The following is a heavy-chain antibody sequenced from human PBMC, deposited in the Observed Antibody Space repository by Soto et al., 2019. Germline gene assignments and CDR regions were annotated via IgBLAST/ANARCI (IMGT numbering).Heavy chain of an antibody. CDR2: ISRDGSNK. CDR1: GFTFRSYA. J-gene: IGHJ4*02. Sequence: QVQVVESGGGVVQPGRSLRLSCAASGFTFRSYAIHWVRQAPGKGLEWVAVISRDGSNKYYVDSVKGRFTISRDNSKDTVYLQMNSLRDEDSAMFYCARSRSGALADSFDFWGQGTLVTVSS. CDR3: ARSRSGALADSFDF. D-gene: IGHD3-10*01. V-gene: IGHV3-30*04.